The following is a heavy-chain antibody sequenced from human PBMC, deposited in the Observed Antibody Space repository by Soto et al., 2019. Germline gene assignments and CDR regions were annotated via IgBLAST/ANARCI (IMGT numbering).Heavy chain of an antibody. CDR1: GFDFSTFG. Sequence: PGGSLRLSCAASGFDFSTFGMNWVRQAPGKGLEWVSFLSPSYPYTSYADSVKGRFTISGDNAKNSVSLQMNSLRADDTAMYYCARWSYLDYWGQGARVTVSS. CDR3: ARWSYLDY. J-gene: IGHJ4*02. D-gene: IGHD3-3*01. CDR2: LSPSYPYT. V-gene: IGHV3-21*04.